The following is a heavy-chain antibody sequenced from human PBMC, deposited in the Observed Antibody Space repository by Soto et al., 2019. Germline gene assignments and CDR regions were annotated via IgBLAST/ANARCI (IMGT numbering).Heavy chain of an antibody. CDR1: GGSISSGGYY. D-gene: IGHD2-21*01. CDR3: ARKFPIVAGPNWFDP. Sequence: QVQLQESGPGLVKPSQTLSLTCTVSGGSISSGGYYWSWIRQPPGKGLEWIGYIYYSGSTYYNPSLKSRVTISVDTSKKQFSLKLSSVTAADTAVYYCARKFPIVAGPNWFDPWGQGTLVTVSS. CDR2: IYYSGST. J-gene: IGHJ5*02. V-gene: IGHV4-31*03.